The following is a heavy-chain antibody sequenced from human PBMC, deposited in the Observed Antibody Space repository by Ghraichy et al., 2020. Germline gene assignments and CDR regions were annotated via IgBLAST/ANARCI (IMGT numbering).Heavy chain of an antibody. CDR2: INSKTDGGTT. J-gene: IGHJ4*02. Sequence: GGSLRLSCAASGFTFSNAWMSWVRQAPGKGLEWVGRINSKTDGGTTDYAAPVKGRFTISRDDSKNTLYLQMNSLKTEDTAVYYCTTEKAPFDYWGQGTLVTVSS. V-gene: IGHV3-15*01. CDR3: TTEKAPFDY. CDR1: GFTFSNAW.